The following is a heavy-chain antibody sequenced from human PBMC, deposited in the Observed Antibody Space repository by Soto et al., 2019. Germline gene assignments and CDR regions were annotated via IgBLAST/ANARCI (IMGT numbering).Heavy chain of an antibody. CDR3: AISGYSYGSPYYYYGLDV. CDR1: GFTFSSYA. CDR2: ISGSGTST. J-gene: IGHJ6*02. D-gene: IGHD5-18*01. Sequence: GGSLRLSCAASGFTFSSYAMNWVRQAPGKGLEWVSGISGSGTSTYYADSVKGRFTISRDNSKNTLYLQVNNLRAEDTAVYHCAISGYSYGSPYYYYGLDVWGQGTTVTVSS. V-gene: IGHV3-23*01.